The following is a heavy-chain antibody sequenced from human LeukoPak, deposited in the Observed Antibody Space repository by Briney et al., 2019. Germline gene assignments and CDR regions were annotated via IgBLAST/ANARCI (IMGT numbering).Heavy chain of an antibody. V-gene: IGHV3-30*18. CDR2: ISYDGSNK. J-gene: IGHJ3*02. Sequence: GRSLRLSCAASGFTFSSYGMHWVRQAPGKGLEWVAVISYDGSNKYYADSVKGRFTISRDNSKNTLYLQMNSLRAEDTAVYYCAKVHPTVVSYDAFDIWGQGTMVTVSS. CDR3: AKVHPTVVSYDAFDI. CDR1: GFTFSSYG. D-gene: IGHD4-23*01.